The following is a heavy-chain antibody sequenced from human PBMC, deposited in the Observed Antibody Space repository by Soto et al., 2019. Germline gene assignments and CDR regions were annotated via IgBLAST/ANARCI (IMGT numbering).Heavy chain of an antibody. V-gene: IGHV3-30*18. Sequence: GGSLRLSCVVSGVTFRTYGIHWVRQAPGKGLEWVAVISYDGDYKSYADSVKGRFSISRDNSKNTVYLQLTSLGAEDTALYYCAKSDRGVFGVVMSPALDPLDVWGQGAMVTVSS. J-gene: IGHJ3*01. D-gene: IGHD3-3*01. CDR1: GVTFRTYG. CDR3: AKSDRGVFGVVMSPALDPLDV. CDR2: ISYDGDYK.